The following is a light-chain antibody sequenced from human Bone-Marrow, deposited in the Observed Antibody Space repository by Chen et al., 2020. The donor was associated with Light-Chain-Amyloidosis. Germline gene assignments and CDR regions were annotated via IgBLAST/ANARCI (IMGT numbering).Light chain of an antibody. Sequence: QSALTQPASVSGSPGQSITISCTGTSSDVGGDNHVSWYQQHPDKAPKLMIYEVTNRPSWVPDRFAGSKSDNTASLTISGLQTEDEADYFCSSYTMTSTLVFGSGTRVTVL. CDR3: SSYTMTSTLV. J-gene: IGLJ1*01. CDR2: EVT. CDR1: SSDVGGDNH. V-gene: IGLV2-14*01.